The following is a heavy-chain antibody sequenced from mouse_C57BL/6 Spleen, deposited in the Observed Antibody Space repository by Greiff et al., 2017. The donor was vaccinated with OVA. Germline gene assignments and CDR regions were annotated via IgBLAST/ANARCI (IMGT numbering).Heavy chain of an antibody. J-gene: IGHJ2*01. CDR1: GYTFTSYW. D-gene: IGHD1-1*01. CDR3: ARDYGSGGNYYDY. Sequence: QVQLQQPGAELVRPGSSVKLSCKASGYTFTSYWMHWVKQRPIQGLEWIGNIDPSDSETHYNQKFKDKATVTVDKSSSTAYMQLSSLTSEDSAVYYCARDYGSGGNYYDYWGQGTTLTVSS. V-gene: IGHV1-52*01. CDR2: IDPSDSET.